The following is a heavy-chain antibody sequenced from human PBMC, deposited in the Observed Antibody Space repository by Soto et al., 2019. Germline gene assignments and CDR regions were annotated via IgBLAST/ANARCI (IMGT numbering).Heavy chain of an antibody. J-gene: IGHJ4*02. V-gene: IGHV4-39*01. CDR3: ARIRRYCSSTSCEYGGLDY. Sequence: SETLSLTCTVSGGSISSSSYYWGWIRQPPGKGLEWIGSIYYSGSTYYNPSLKSRVTISVDTSKNQFSLKLSSVTAADTAVYYCARIRRYCSSTSCEYGGLDYCGQGTLVTVSS. D-gene: IGHD2-2*01. CDR1: GGSISSSSYY. CDR2: IYYSGST.